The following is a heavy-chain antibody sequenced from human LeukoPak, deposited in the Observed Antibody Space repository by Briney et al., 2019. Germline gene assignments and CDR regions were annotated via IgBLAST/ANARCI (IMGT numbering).Heavy chain of an antibody. J-gene: IGHJ4*02. CDR1: GFTFSSYA. Sequence: GGSLRLSCAASGFTFSSYAMSWVRQAPGKGLEWVSAISGSGGSTYYADSVKGRFTISRDNSKKTLYLQMNSLRAEDTAVYYCAKVYFDWLTYYFDYWGQGTLVTVSS. D-gene: IGHD3-9*01. V-gene: IGHV3-23*01. CDR3: AKVYFDWLTYYFDY. CDR2: ISGSGGST.